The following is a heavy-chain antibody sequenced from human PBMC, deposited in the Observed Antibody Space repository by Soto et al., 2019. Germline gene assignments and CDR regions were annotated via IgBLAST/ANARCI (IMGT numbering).Heavy chain of an antibody. D-gene: IGHD3-22*01. Sequence: GGSLRLSCAASGFTFSSYAMSWVRQAPGKGLEWVSAISGSGGSTYYADSVKGRFTISRDNSKNTLYLQMNSLRAEDTAVYYCAKGGTMIVVVITNFDYWGQGTLVTVSS. CDR2: ISGSGGST. J-gene: IGHJ4*02. V-gene: IGHV3-23*01. CDR3: AKGGTMIVVVITNFDY. CDR1: GFTFSSYA.